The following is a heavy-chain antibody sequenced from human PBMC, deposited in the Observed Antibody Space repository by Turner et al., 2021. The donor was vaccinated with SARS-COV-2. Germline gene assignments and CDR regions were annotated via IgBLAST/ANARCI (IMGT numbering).Heavy chain of an antibody. CDR2: IYSGCST. D-gene: IGHD3-16*01. Sequence: EVQLVEYGGGLVQHGGSLRLSCAASGITVSSNYMSWVRQAPGKGLECVSVIYSGCSTFYADSVKGRFTISRDNSKNTLYLQINSLRSEDTAVYYCARDLVSYGMDVWGQGTTVTVSS. CDR1: GITVSSNY. J-gene: IGHJ6*02. V-gene: IGHV3-66*01. CDR3: ARDLVSYGMDV.